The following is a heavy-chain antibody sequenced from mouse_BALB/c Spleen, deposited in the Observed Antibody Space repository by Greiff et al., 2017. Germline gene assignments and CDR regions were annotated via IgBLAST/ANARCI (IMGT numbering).Heavy chain of an antibody. CDR1: GYTFTNYW. D-gene: IGHD1-1*01. J-gene: IGHJ2*01. V-gene: IGHV1-63*02. CDR3: ARNYGTDYFDY. CDR2: IYPGGGYT. Sequence: QVQLQQSGAELVRPGTSVKISCKASGYTFTNYWLGWVKQRPGHGLEWIGDIYPGGGYTNYNEKFKGKATLTADTSSSTAYMQLSSLTSEDSAVYFCARNYGTDYFDYWSQGTTLTVSS.